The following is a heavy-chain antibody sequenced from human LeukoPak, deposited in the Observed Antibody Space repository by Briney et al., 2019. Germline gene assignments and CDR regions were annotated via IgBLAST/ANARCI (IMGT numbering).Heavy chain of an antibody. CDR1: GGSISSSSYY. CDR2: ISGSGGST. Sequence: ETLSLTCTVSGGSISSSSYYWGWIRQAPGKGLEWVSAISGSGGSTYYADSVKGRFTISRDNSKNTLYLQMNSLRAEDTAVYYCAKRVAAAGDWGQGTLVTVSS. D-gene: IGHD6-13*01. CDR3: AKRVAAAGD. V-gene: IGHV3-23*01. J-gene: IGHJ4*02.